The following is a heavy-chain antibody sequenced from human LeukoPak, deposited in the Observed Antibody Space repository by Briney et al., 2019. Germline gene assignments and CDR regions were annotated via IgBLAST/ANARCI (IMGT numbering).Heavy chain of an antibody. CDR1: GFTVGTYY. D-gene: IGHD3-3*02. Sequence: GGSLRLSCAASGFTVGTYYMNWVRQAPGKGLEWVSILYSGETTYYADSVKGRFIVSRDNSKNMLYLQMNALGAEDTAVYYCARVGDHFHWYLDLWGRGTVVTVSS. V-gene: IGHV3-53*01. CDR2: LYSGETT. J-gene: IGHJ2*01. CDR3: ARVGDHFHWYLDL.